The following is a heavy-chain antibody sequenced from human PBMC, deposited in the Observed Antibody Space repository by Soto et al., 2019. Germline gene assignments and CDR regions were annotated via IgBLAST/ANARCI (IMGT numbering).Heavy chain of an antibody. CDR1: GGSISSSSYY. D-gene: IGHD3-22*01. J-gene: IGHJ2*01. Sequence: QLQLQESGPGLVKPSETLSLTCTVSGGSISSSSYYWGWIRQPPGKGLEWIGSIYYSGSTYYNPSLKSRVTISVDTSKNQFSLKLSSVTAADTAVYYCARHFRVVVITTRLKYFDLWGRGTLVTVSS. V-gene: IGHV4-39*01. CDR3: ARHFRVVVITTRLKYFDL. CDR2: IYYSGST.